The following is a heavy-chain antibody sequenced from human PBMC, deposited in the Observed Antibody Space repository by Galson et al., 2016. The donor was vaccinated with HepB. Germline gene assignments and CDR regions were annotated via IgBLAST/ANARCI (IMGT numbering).Heavy chain of an antibody. V-gene: IGHV3-48*03. Sequence: SLRLSCAASGFTFSSYNMNWVRQVPGMGLDWISYISATGTTIDYADSVKGRFIISSDNAKNSLYLQMNSLRVEDTAVYYCARDSRATFGEPNWFDPWGQGTLVIVSS. CDR1: GFTFSSYN. J-gene: IGHJ5*02. CDR2: ISATGTTI. CDR3: ARDSRATFGEPNWFDP. D-gene: IGHD3-3*01.